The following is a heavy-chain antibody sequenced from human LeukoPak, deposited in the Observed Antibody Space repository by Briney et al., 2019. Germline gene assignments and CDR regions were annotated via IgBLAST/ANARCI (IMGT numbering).Heavy chain of an antibody. Sequence: SETLSLTCAVYGGSFSGYYWSWIRQPPGKGLEWIGEINHSGSTNYNPSLKSRVTISVDTSKNQFSLKLSSVTAAYTAVYYCARVMVRGVITPNWYFDLWGRGTLVTVSS. CDR2: INHSGST. CDR3: ARVMVRGVITPNWYFDL. J-gene: IGHJ2*01. D-gene: IGHD3-10*01. V-gene: IGHV4-34*01. CDR1: GGSFSGYY.